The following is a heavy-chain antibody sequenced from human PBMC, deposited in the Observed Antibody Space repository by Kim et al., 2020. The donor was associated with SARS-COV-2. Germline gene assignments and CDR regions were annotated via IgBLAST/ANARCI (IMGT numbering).Heavy chain of an antibody. CDR1: GFTFSSYG. CDR2: ISYDGSNK. Sequence: GGSLRLSCAASGFTFSSYGMHWVRQAPGKGLEWVAVISYDGSNKYYADSVKGRFTISRDNSKNTLYLQMNSLRAEDTAVYYCAKNSGMDVWGQGNTVTVSS. V-gene: IGHV3-30*18. J-gene: IGHJ6*02. CDR3: AKNSGMDV.